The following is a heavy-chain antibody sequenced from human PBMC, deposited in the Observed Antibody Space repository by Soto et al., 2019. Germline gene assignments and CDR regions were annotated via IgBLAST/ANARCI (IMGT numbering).Heavy chain of an antibody. D-gene: IGHD6-19*01. Sequence: QVQLQQWGAGLLKPSETLSLTCAVYGGSFSGYYWSWIRQPPGKGLEWIGEINHSGSTNYNPSLKSRVTISVDTSKNQFSLKLSSVTAADTAVYYCARAAAVAPLEGRGPGLNWFDPWGQGTLVTVSS. CDR1: GGSFSGYY. CDR3: ARAAAVAPLEGRGPGLNWFDP. J-gene: IGHJ5*02. V-gene: IGHV4-34*01. CDR2: INHSGST.